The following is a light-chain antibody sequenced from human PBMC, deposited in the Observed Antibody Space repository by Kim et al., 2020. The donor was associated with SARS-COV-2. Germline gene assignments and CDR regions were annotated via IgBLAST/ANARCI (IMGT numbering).Light chain of an antibody. J-gene: IGLJ2*01. CDR2: QDS. CDR1: KLGDKY. Sequence: SVSPGQTASITCSGDKLGDKYACWYQQKPGQSTVVVIHQDSKRPSGIPERFSGSNSGNTATLTISGTQAMDEADYYCQAWDSSTVVFGGGTQLTVL. CDR3: QAWDSSTVV. V-gene: IGLV3-1*01.